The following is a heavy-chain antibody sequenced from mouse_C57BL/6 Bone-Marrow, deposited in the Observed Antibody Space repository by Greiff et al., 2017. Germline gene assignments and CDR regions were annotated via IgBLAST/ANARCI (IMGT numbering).Heavy chain of an antibody. J-gene: IGHJ3*01. V-gene: IGHV14-2*01. Sequence: VHVKQSGAELVKPGASVKLSCTASGFNIKDYYMHWVKQRTEQGLEWIGRIDPEDGETKYAPKFQGKATITADKSSNTAYLQLSSLNSEDTAVYYCACYYYDYGAWFAYWGQGTLVTVSA. CDR2: IDPEDGET. CDR3: ACYYYDYGAWFAY. D-gene: IGHD2-4*01. CDR1: GFNIKDYY.